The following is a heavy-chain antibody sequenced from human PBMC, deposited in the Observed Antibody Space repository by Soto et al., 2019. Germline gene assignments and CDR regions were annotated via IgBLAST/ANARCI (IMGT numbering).Heavy chain of an antibody. V-gene: IGHV3-23*01. J-gene: IGHJ4*02. CDR3: AKELSYNSGRPFDY. CDR1: GFAFSTYA. D-gene: IGHD3-10*01. CDR2: VSDSGGTT. Sequence: GGSLRLSCAACGFAFSTYAMTWVRQAPGKGLEWVSSVSDSGGTTFYADSVKGRFTVSRHNSKNTLYLQMNSLRAEDTALYFCAKELSYNSGRPFDYWGQGTLVTVSS.